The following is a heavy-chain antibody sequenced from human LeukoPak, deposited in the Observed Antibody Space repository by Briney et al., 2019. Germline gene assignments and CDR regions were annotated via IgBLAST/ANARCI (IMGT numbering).Heavy chain of an antibody. Sequence: ASVTVSCNASGYSFSSHGINYGILWVRQAPGQGLEWMGWISGENGNTNYGQKFQGRVTMTTHTSTSTAYMELRALTSDDTAMYYCARELGNYFDYWGQGTLVTVSS. CDR1: GYSFSSHG. CDR3: ARELGNYFDY. D-gene: IGHD3-16*01. J-gene: IGHJ4*02. V-gene: IGHV1-18*01. CDR2: ISGENGNT.